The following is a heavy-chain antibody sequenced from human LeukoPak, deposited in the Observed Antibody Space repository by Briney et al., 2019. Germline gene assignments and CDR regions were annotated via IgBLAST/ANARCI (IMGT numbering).Heavy chain of an antibody. V-gene: IGHV5-51*01. CDR2: IYPGGADA. CDR3: ARQVADGYCSSTSCYSY. D-gene: IGHD2-2*02. Sequence: GESLKISCQGSGDIFSNFWIAWVRQMPGQGLEWMGIIYPGGADARYSPAFQGQVTISADKSISTAYLQWSGLKASDTAMYYCARQVADGYCSSTSCYSYWGQGTLVTVSS. J-gene: IGHJ4*02. CDR1: GDIFSNFW.